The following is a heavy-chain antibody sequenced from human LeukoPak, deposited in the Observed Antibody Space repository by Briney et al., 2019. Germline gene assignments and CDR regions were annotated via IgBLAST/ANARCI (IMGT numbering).Heavy chain of an antibody. V-gene: IGHV1-2*02. D-gene: IGHD6-19*01. CDR3: ARAKYSSGWYGRVN. Sequence: ASVKVSCKASGYTFTSYGINWVRQAPGQGLEWMGWINPNSGGTNYAQKFQGRVTMTKDTSISTAYMELSRLRSDDTAVYYCARAKYSSGWYGRVNWGQGTLVTVSS. J-gene: IGHJ4*02. CDR1: GYTFTSYG. CDR2: INPNSGGT.